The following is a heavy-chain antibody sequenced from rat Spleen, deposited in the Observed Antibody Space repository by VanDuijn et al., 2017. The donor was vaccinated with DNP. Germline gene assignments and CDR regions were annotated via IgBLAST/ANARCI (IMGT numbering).Heavy chain of an antibody. D-gene: IGHD4-3*01. V-gene: IGHV2-30*01. CDR3: ARDRGNYYFDY. CDR1: DFSLTTYN. CDR2: IWSFGNT. Sequence: QVQLTESGPGLVQPSQTLSLTCTISDFSLTTYNVHWIRQSVRGGLEWMGMIWSFGNTDYNSALKYRLTISRDTSKGQVFLQMNSLQTEDIGTYYCARDRGNYYFDYWGPGVMVTVSS. J-gene: IGHJ2*01.